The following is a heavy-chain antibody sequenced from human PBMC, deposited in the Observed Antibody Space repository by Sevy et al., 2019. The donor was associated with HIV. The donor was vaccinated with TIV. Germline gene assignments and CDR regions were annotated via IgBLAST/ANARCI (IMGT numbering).Heavy chain of an antibody. D-gene: IGHD3-16*01. Sequence: GGSLRLSCAASGFTLSNYDVHWVRQAPGKGLEWVALISHDEIVREYADSVKGRFTISRDNSKNTVYLQMNSLRADDTAVYYCARDLPHLLPWELSRGSDSWGQGTLVTVSS. J-gene: IGHJ4*02. V-gene: IGHV3-30*04. CDR3: ARDLPHLLPWELSRGSDS. CDR2: ISHDEIVR. CDR1: GFTLSNYD.